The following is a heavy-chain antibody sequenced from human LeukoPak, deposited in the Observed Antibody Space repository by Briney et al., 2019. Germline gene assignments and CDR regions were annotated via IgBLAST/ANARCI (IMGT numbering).Heavy chain of an antibody. D-gene: IGHD5-12*01. V-gene: IGHV3-7*01. CDR3: AREPRGYSYGL. CDR1: RFTFSNYW. Sequence: GGSLRLSCAASRFTFSNYWMAWVRQAQGKGLEWVANIKDDGSETYYVASVKGLFTISRDNAKDSLYLQMNSLRAEDTAVYYCAREPRGYSYGLWGRGTLVTVSS. J-gene: IGHJ4*02. CDR2: IKDDGSET.